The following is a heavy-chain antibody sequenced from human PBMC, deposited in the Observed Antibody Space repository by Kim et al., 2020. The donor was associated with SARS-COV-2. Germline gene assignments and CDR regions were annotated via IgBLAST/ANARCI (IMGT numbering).Heavy chain of an antibody. CDR1: GGTFSSYA. J-gene: IGHJ4*02. D-gene: IGHD3-10*01. CDR2: IIPIFGTA. Sequence: SVKVSCKASGGTFSSYAISWVRQAPGQGLEWMGGIIPIFGTANYAQKFQGRVTITADESTSTAYMELSSLRSEDTAVYYCARTLLWFGELLALFDYWGQGPLVTVSS. CDR3: ARTLLWFGELLALFDY. V-gene: IGHV1-69*13.